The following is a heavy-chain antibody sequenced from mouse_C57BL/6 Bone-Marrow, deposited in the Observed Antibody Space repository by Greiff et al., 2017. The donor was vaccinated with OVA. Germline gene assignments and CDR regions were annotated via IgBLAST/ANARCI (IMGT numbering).Heavy chain of an antibody. J-gene: IGHJ2*01. V-gene: IGHV1-5*01. D-gene: IGHD2-1*01. CDR1: GYTFTSYW. CDR3: THLPPLDY. Sequence: VQLQQSGTVLARPGASVKMSCKTSGYTFTSYWMHWVKQRPGQGLEWIGAIYPGNSDTSYNQKFKGKAKLTAVTSASTAYMELSSLTNEDSAVYYCTHLPPLDYGGQGTTLTVSS. CDR2: IYPGNSDT.